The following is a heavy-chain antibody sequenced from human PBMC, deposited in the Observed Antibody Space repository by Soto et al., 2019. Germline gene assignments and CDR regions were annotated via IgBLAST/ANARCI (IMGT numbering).Heavy chain of an antibody. D-gene: IGHD3-10*01. CDR3: ARGVLLWFGGLPLGWFDP. CDR2: INHSGST. Sequence: QVQLQQWGAGLLKPSETLSLTCAVYGGSFSGYYWSWIRQPPGKGLEWIGEINHSGSTNYNPSLKSRVTISVDTSKNQFSLKLSSVTAADTAVYYCARGVLLWFGGLPLGWFDPWGQGTLVTVSS. J-gene: IGHJ5*02. V-gene: IGHV4-34*01. CDR1: GGSFSGYY.